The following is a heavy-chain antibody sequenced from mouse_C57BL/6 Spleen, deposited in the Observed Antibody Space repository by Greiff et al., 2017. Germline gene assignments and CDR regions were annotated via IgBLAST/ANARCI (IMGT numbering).Heavy chain of an antibody. CDR1: GYTFTDYN. CDR3: ASPHYYGSSYGGWYFEV. V-gene: IGHV1-22*01. J-gene: IGHJ1*03. D-gene: IGHD1-1*01. CDR2: INPNNGGT. Sequence: EVQLQQSGPELVKPGASVKMSCKASGYTFTDYNMHWVKQSHGKSLEWIGYINPNNGGTSYNQKFKGKATLTVNKSSSTAYMELRSLTSEDSAVYYCASPHYYGSSYGGWYFEVWGTGTTVTVSS.